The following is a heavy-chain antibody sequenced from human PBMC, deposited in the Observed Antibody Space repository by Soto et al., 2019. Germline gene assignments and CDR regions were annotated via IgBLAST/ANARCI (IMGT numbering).Heavy chain of an antibody. CDR1: GGSISSYY. J-gene: IGHJ4*02. Sequence: PSETLSLACPVSGGSISSYYWSWILQPPGKGLEWIGYIYYSGSKNYNPSLKSRVTISVDTSKNQFSLKLSSVTAADKAVYYCARAGSYCSGGSCYDYWAQGTLVPVYS. CDR3: ARAGSYCSGGSCYDY. CDR2: IYYSGSK. D-gene: IGHD2-15*01. V-gene: IGHV4-59*01.